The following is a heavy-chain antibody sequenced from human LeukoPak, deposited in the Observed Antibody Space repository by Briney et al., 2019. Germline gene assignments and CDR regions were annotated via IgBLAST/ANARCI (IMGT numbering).Heavy chain of an antibody. D-gene: IGHD4-17*01. J-gene: IGHJ4*02. CDR3: ARVSPNTVTTLQYFDY. Sequence: GGSLRLSCAASGFTFSSYGMHWVGQAPGKGLEWVAVISYDGSNKYYADSVKGRFTISRDNSKNTLYLQMNSLRAEDTAVYYCARVSPNTVTTLQYFDYWGQGTLVTVSS. CDR2: ISYDGSNK. CDR1: GFTFSSYG. V-gene: IGHV3-30*03.